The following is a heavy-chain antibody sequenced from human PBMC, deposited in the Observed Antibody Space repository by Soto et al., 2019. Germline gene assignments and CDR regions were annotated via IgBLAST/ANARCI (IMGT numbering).Heavy chain of an antibody. CDR1: GCTFSSYG. CDR3: AKDGDAYYDFWSGYYRSHYYYYGMDV. V-gene: IGHV3-30*18. J-gene: IGHJ6*02. D-gene: IGHD3-3*01. CDR2: ISYDGSNK. Sequence: GGSLRLSCAASGCTFSSYGMHWVRQAPGKGLEWVAVISYDGSNKYYADSVKGRFTISRDNSKNTLYLQMNSLRAEDTAVYYCAKDGDAYYDFWSGYYRSHYYYYGMDVRGQGTTVTVSS.